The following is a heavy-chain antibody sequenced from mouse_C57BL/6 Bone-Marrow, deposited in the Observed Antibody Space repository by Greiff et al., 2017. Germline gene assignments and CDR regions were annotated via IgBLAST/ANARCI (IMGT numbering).Heavy chain of an antibody. J-gene: IGHJ3*01. CDR2: ISNLAYSI. Sequence: EVQVVESGGGLVQPGGSLKLSCAASGFTFSDYGMAWVRQAPRKGPEWVAFISNLAYSIYYADTVTGRFTISRENAKNPLYLEMSSLRSEDTAMYYCARQGEFPSFFAYWGQGTLVTVSA. CDR1: GFTFSDYG. V-gene: IGHV5-15*01. D-gene: IGHD3-1*01. CDR3: ARQGEFPSFFAY.